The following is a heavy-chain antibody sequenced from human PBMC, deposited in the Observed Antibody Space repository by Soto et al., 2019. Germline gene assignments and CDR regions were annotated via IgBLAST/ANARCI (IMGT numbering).Heavy chain of an antibody. D-gene: IGHD6-19*01. J-gene: IGHJ6*03. V-gene: IGHV1-69*13. CDR3: ARLSYPVAVEPPYSYYMDG. Sequence: SVKVSCKASGGTFSSYAISWVRQAPGQGLEWMGGIIPIFGTANYAQKFQGRVTITADESTSTAYMELSSLRSEDTAVYYCARLSYPVAVEPPYSYYMDGWGKGTTVTVSS. CDR2: IIPIFGTA. CDR1: GGTFSSYA.